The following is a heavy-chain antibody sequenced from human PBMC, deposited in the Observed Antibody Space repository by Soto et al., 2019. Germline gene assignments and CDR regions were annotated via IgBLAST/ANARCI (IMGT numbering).Heavy chain of an antibody. J-gene: IGHJ5*02. CDR2: IYYSGST. CDR3: ATCPGTNGVFGYFDP. D-gene: IGHD2-8*01. Sequence: QVQLQESGPGLVKPSQTLSLTCTVSGGSISSGGYYWSWIRQHPGKGLEWIGYIYYSGSTYYNPPLKSRVTISVDTSKNQFSLKLSSVTAADTAVYYCATCPGTNGVFGYFDPWGQGTLVTVSS. V-gene: IGHV4-31*03. CDR1: GGSISSGGYY.